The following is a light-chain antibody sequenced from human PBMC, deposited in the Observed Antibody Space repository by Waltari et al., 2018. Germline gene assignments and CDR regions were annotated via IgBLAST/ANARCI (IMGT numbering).Light chain of an antibody. CDR1: QGIRSA. CDR2: DES. V-gene: IGKV1-17*01. CDR3: LQHKSYPWT. J-gene: IGKJ1*01. Sequence: DIQMTQSPSSLSASVGDRITITFRASQGIRSALDWYQQKPGQAPERLIYDESTLQSGVPSRFSGSGSGTEFTLTITSLQPEDFATYYCLQHKSYPWTFGQGTKVEIK.